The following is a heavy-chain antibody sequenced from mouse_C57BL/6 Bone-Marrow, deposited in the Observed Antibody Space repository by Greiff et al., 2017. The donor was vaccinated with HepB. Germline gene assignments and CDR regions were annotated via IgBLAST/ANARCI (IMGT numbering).Heavy chain of an antibody. J-gene: IGHJ4*01. D-gene: IGHD2-3*01. V-gene: IGHV3-1*01. CDR1: GYSITSGYD. CDR3: AKGYYDGYYGAMDY. Sequence: EVKLQESGPGMVKPSQSLSLTCTVTGYSITSGYDWHWIRHFPGNKLEWMGYISYSGSTNYNPSLKSRIPITHDTSKNHFFLKLNSVTTEDTATYYCAKGYYDGYYGAMDYWGQGTSVTVSS. CDR2: ISYSGST.